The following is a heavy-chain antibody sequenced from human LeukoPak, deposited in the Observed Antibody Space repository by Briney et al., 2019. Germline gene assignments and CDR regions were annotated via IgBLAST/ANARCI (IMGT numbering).Heavy chain of an antibody. J-gene: IGHJ6*03. CDR2: IYTSGST. CDR3: ARSTVTPNYYYMDV. Sequence: SETLSLTCTVSGGSLSSYYWSWIRQPAGKGLEWIGRIYTSGSTNYNPSLKSRVTMSVDTSKNQFSLKLSSVTAADTAVYYCARSTVTPNYYYMDVWGKGTTVTVSS. V-gene: IGHV4-4*07. CDR1: GGSLSSYY. D-gene: IGHD4-17*01.